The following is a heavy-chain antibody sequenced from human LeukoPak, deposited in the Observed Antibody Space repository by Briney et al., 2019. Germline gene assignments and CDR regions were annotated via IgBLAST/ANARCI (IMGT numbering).Heavy chain of an antibody. CDR2: INHSGST. CDR1: GGSFSGYY. CDR3: ARDYDSSGDAFDI. D-gene: IGHD3-22*01. V-gene: IGHV4-34*01. Sequence: PSETLSLTCAVYGGSFSGYYWSWIRQPPGKGLEWIGEINHSGSTNYNPSLKSRVTISVDTSKNQFSLKLSSVTAADTAVYYCARDYDSSGDAFDIWGQGTMVTVSS. J-gene: IGHJ3*02.